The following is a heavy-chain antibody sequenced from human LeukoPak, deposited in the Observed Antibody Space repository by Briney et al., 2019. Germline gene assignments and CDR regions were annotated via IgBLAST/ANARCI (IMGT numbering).Heavy chain of an antibody. Sequence: PGRSLRLSCAVSGFTFSSYGMHWVRQAPGPGLEWVAVIWYDVTNTYYADSVKGRFTISRHNSKHTLYLQMNSLIAEDTAVYYCARDFCSGGSCYPDAFDIWGQGTMVTVSS. D-gene: IGHD2-15*01. CDR1: GFTFSSYG. V-gene: IGHV3-33*01. CDR3: ARDFCSGGSCYPDAFDI. J-gene: IGHJ3*02. CDR2: IWYDVTNT.